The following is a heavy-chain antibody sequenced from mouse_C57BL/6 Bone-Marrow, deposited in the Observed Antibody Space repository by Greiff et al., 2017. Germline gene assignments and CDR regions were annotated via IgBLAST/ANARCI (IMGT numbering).Heavy chain of an antibody. J-gene: IGHJ2*01. CDR1: GYTFTSYD. CDR3: ARGIITTVVAIDY. Sequence: QVQLQQSGPELVKPGASVKLSCKASGYTFTSYDINWVKQRPGQGLEWIGWIYPRDGSTKYNEKFMGKATLTVDTSSSTAYMELHSLTSEDSAVYFCARGIITTVVAIDYWGQGTTLTVSS. CDR2: IYPRDGST. V-gene: IGHV1-85*01. D-gene: IGHD1-1*01.